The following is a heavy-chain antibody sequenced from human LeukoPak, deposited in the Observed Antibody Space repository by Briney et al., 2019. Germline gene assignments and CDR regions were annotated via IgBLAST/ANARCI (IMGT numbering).Heavy chain of an antibody. CDR3: ARDLLRFLEWLPPCFDY. Sequence: PVGSLRLSCAASGFTFSSYSMNWVRQAPGKGLEWVSYISSSSSTIYYADSVKGRFTISRDNAKNSLYLQMNSLRAEDTAVYYCARDLLRFLEWLPPCFDYWGQGTLVAVSS. CDR2: ISSSSSTI. D-gene: IGHD3-3*01. V-gene: IGHV3-48*01. J-gene: IGHJ4*02. CDR1: GFTFSSYS.